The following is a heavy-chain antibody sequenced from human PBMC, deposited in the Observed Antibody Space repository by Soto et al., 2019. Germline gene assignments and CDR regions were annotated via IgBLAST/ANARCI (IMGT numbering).Heavy chain of an antibody. J-gene: IGHJ4*02. D-gene: IGHD3-10*01. CDR1: GFTFSSYA. CDR3: AKVPGSGSGNY. V-gene: IGHV3-23*01. CDR2: ISGSGDRT. Sequence: EVQLLESGGGLVQPGGSLRLSCAASGFTFSSYAVSWVRQAPGKGLEWVSAISGSGDRTYYADPVKGRFTISRDNSKNSLYLQMNSLRAEDTAVYYCAKVPGSGSGNYWGQGTLVTVSS.